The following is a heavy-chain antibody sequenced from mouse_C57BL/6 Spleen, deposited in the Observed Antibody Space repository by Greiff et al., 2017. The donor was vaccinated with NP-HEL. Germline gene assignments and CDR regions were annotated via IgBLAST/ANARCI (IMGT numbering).Heavy chain of an antibody. CDR2: ISDGGSYT. D-gene: IGHD1-1*01. CDR3: AREQGSRGWYFDV. Sequence: EVQRVESGGGLVKPGGSLKLSCAASGFTFSSYAMSWVRQTPEKRLEWVATISDGGSYTYYPDNVKGRFTISRDNAKNNLYLQMSHLKSEDTAMYYCAREQGSRGWYFDVWGTGTTVTVAS. V-gene: IGHV5-4*01. CDR1: GFTFSSYA. J-gene: IGHJ1*03.